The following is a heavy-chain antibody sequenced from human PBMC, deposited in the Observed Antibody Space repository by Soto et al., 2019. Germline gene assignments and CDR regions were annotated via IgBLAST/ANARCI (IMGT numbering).Heavy chain of an antibody. CDR1: GGTVSSYT. CDR3: ASRSWGVTAIDGEGFDI. CDR2: IIPSLGIA. V-gene: IGHV1-69*02. D-gene: IGHD2-21*02. J-gene: IGHJ3*02. Sequence: QVQLVQSGAEVKKPGASVKVACKASGGTVSSYTISWVRQAPGQGLEWMGRIIPSLGIANYAQKFQGRVKITADKSTSTAYMELSSLRSEETAVYYCASRSWGVTAIDGEGFDIWGQGTMVHVSS.